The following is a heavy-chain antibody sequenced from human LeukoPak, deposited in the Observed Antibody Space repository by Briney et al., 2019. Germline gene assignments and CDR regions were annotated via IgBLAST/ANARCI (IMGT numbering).Heavy chain of an antibody. CDR3: ATERGEVFYFDY. J-gene: IGHJ4*02. V-gene: IGHV3-33*01. Sequence: GGSLRLSCAASGFTFSIYGMHWVRQAPGKGLEWVAVIWYDGSNKYYADSVKGRFTISRDNSKNTLYLQMNSLRAEDTAVYYCATERGEVFYFDYWGQGTLVTVSS. CDR2: IWYDGSNK. D-gene: IGHD3-10*01. CDR1: GFTFSIYG.